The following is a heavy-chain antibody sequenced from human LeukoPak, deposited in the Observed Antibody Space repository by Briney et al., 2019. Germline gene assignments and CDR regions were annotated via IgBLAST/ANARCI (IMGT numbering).Heavy chain of an antibody. CDR2: IYYSGST. D-gene: IGHD4-23*01. V-gene: IGHV4-39*07. CDR3: ARFTTVVRTYYYYGMDV. Sequence: SETLSLTCTVSGGSISSSSYYWGWIRQPPGKGLEWIGSIYYSGSTYYNPSLKSRVTISVDTSKNQFSLKLSSVTAADTAVYYCARFTTVVRTYYYYGMDVWGQGTTVTVSS. CDR1: GGSISSSSYY. J-gene: IGHJ6*02.